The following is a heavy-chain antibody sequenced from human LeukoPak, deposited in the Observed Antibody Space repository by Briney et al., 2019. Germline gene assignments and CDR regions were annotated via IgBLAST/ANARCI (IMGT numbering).Heavy chain of an antibody. CDR1: TYSISSGYY. Sequence: SETLSLTCSISTYSISSGYYWGWIRQPPGKGLEWIGSIYHRGSSSYYNPSLKSRVVMSVDASKNQFYLKLPSVTAADTAVYYCVRFASRAVAADFFDYWGQGTLVTVSS. V-gene: IGHV4-38-2*02. CDR2: IYHRGSSS. J-gene: IGHJ4*02. D-gene: IGHD6-19*01. CDR3: VRFASRAVAADFFDY.